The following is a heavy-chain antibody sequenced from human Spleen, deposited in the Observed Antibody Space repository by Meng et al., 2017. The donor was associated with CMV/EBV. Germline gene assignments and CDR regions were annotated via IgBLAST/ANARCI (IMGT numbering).Heavy chain of an antibody. CDR1: GFNFKTYW. Sequence: GSLRLSCAASGFNFKTYWMTWVRQAPGKGLEWLGTIFSSGSTYYNPSLKSRVSISVDTSKNQFSLKLSSVTAADTAVYYCARDSGERRFLELLDYWGQGTLVTVSS. V-gene: IGHV4-59*01. J-gene: IGHJ4*02. CDR2: IFSSGST. CDR3: ARDSGERRFLELLDY. D-gene: IGHD3-3*01.